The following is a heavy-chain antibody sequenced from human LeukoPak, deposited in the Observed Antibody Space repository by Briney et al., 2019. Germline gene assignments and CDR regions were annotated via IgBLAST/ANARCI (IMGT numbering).Heavy chain of an antibody. CDR2: INPNSGGT. Sequence: ASVKVSCKASGYTFTGHYMHWVRQAPGQGLEWMGWINPNSGGTNYAQKFQGWVTMTRDTSISTAYMELSSLRSEDTAVYYCARDGSLAYCGGDCYSGWSDWGQGTLVTVSS. D-gene: IGHD2-21*02. CDR3: ARDGSLAYCGGDCYSGWSD. V-gene: IGHV1-2*04. J-gene: IGHJ4*02. CDR1: GYTFTGHY.